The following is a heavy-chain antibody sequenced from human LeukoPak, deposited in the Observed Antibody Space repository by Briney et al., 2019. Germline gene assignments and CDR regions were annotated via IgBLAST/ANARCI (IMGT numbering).Heavy chain of an antibody. CDR1: GFIFSSYS. Sequence: PGGSLGLSCAASGFIFSSYSMNWVRQAPGKGLEWVSSISSGSSYIYYADSVKGRFTISRDNAKNSLYLQMNSLSAEDTAVYYCAYTSGYDFSSYYYYYMDVWGKGTTVTVSS. D-gene: IGHD5-12*01. CDR3: AYTSGYDFSSYYYYYMDV. J-gene: IGHJ6*03. V-gene: IGHV3-21*01. CDR2: ISSGSSYI.